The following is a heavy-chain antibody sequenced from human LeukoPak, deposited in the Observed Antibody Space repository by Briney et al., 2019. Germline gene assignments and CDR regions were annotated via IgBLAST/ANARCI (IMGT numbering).Heavy chain of an antibody. Sequence: GGSLRLSCAASGFTFSSYAMHWVRQAPGKGLEWVAVISYDGSNKYYADSVKGRFTISRDNSKNTLYLQMNSLRAEDTAVYYCARGLFCSSTSCYRGDYWGQGTLVTVSS. V-gene: IGHV3-30-3*01. CDR2: ISYDGSNK. CDR1: GFTFSSYA. D-gene: IGHD2-2*02. CDR3: ARGLFCSSTSCYRGDY. J-gene: IGHJ4*02.